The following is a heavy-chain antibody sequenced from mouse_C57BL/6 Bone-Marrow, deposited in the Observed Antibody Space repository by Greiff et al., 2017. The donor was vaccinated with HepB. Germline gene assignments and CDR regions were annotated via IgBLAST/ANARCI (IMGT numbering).Heavy chain of an antibody. CDR3: ARRGYGSSPGDFDY. CDR2: IYPGDGDT. CDR1: GYAFSSSW. J-gene: IGHJ2*01. V-gene: IGHV1-82*01. D-gene: IGHD1-1*01. Sequence: QVQLQQSGPELVKPGASVKISCKASGYAFSSSWMNWVKQRPGKGLEWIGRIYPGDGDTNYNGKFKGKATLTADKSSSTAYMQLSSLTSEDSAVYFCARRGYGSSPGDFDYWGQGTTLTVSS.